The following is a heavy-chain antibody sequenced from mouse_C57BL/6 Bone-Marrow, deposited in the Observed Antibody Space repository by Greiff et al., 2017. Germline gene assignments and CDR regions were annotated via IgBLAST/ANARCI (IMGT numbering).Heavy chain of an antibody. CDR2: INPNNGGT. J-gene: IGHJ2*01. V-gene: IGHV1-18*01. D-gene: IGHD4-1*01. Sequence: VQLQQSGPELVKPGASVKIPCKASGYTFTDYNMDWVKQSHGKSLEWIGVINPNNGGTIYNQKFKGKATLTVDKSSSTAYMELRSLTSEDTAVYYCAREGLGGGFDYWGQGTTLTVSS. CDR1: GYTFTDYN. CDR3: AREGLGGGFDY.